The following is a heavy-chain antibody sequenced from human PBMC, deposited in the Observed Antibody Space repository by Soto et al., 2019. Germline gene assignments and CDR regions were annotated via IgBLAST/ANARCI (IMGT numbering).Heavy chain of an antibody. CDR2: IYYSGST. D-gene: IGHD5-12*01. CDR1: GGSISSGGYY. CDR3: ARGGSATKAMDYYYGMDV. V-gene: IGHV4-31*03. Sequence: QVQLQESGPGLVKPSQTLSLTCTVSGGSISSGGYYWSWIRQHPGKGLEWIGYIYYSGSTYYNPSLKSRVTISVDTSKNQFSLKLSSVTAADTAVYYCARGGSATKAMDYYYGMDVWGQGTTVTVSS. J-gene: IGHJ6*02.